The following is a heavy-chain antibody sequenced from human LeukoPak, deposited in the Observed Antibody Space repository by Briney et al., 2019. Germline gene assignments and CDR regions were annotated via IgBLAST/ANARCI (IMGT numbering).Heavy chain of an antibody. Sequence: GGSLRLSCAASGFTFSSYEMNWVRQAPGKGLEWVANIKQDGSQRYYVDSVRGRFTISRDNAKNSLFLQMNGLRAEDTAVYYCARRGGSSSRRSPIDYWGQGTLVTVSS. D-gene: IGHD6-6*01. CDR1: GFTFSSYE. CDR3: ARRGGSSSRRSPIDY. J-gene: IGHJ4*02. CDR2: IKQDGSQR. V-gene: IGHV3-7*01.